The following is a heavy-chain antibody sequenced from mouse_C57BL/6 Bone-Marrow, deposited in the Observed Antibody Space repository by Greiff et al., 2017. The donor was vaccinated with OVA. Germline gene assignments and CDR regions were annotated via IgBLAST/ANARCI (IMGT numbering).Heavy chain of an antibody. V-gene: IGHV1-18*01. CDR1: GYTFTDYN. J-gene: IGHJ2*01. D-gene: IGHD2-4*01. CDR3: ARSGGLRPFDY. CDR2: INPNNGGT. Sequence: VQLKESGPELVKPGASVKIPCKASGYTFTDYNMDWVKQSHGKSLEWIGDINPNNGGTIYNQKFKGKATLTVDKSSSTAYMELRSLTSEDTAVYYCARSGGLRPFDYWGQGTTLTVSS.